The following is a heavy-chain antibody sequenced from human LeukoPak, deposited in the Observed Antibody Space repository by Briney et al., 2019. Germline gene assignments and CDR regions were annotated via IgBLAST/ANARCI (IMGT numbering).Heavy chain of an antibody. D-gene: IGHD3-3*01. CDR2: ISITSGTV. J-gene: IGHJ4*02. V-gene: IGHV3-48*04. Sequence: GGSLRLSCAASGFTFSNYNMNWVRQAPGKGLEWVSYISITSGTVYYADSVKGRFTISRDNAKNSLSLQMDSLRVEDTAAYYCARVEDFWSGYYGGFFDYWGQGTLVTVSS. CDR1: GFTFSNYN. CDR3: ARVEDFWSGYYGGFFDY.